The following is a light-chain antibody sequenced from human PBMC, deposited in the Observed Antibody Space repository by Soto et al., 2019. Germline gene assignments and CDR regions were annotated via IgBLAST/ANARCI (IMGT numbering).Light chain of an antibody. CDR1: QSVNHF. CDR3: QQRTDWPT. J-gene: IGKJ4*01. CDR2: DTS. V-gene: IGKV3-11*01. Sequence: EIVLPQSPATPSLSPGESATLSCRASQSVNHFLAWYQQKPGQAPRLLTYDTSSRATGIPGRFSGSGSGTDFTLTIDSLEPEDSAVYYCQQRTDWPTFGGGTKVEI.